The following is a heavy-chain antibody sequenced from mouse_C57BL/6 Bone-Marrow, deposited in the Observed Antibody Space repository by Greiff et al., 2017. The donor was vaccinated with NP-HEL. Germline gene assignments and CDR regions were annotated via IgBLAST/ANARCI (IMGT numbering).Heavy chain of an antibody. CDR1: GYTFTSYW. CDR3: ARLGHWDPFDY. J-gene: IGHJ2*01. V-gene: IGHV1-69*01. CDR2: IDPSDSYT. D-gene: IGHD4-1*01. Sequence: QVQLQQPGAELVMPGASVKLSCKASGYTFTSYWMHWVKQRPGQGLEWIGEIDPSDSYTNYNQKFKGKSTLTVDKSSSTAYMQLSSLTSEDSAVYYCARLGHWDPFDYWGQGTTLTVSS.